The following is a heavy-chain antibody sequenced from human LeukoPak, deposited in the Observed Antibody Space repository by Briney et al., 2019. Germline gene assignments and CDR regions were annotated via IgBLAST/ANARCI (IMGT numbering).Heavy chain of an antibody. J-gene: IGHJ5*02. CDR1: GYSFTSYW. Sequence: GESLKVSCKGSGYSFTSYWIGWVRPMPGKGLEWMGIIYPGDSDTRYSPSFQGQVTISADKSISTAYLQWSSLKASGTAMYYCARRRYYDSSGYSRRNWFDPWGQGTLVTVSS. CDR3: ARRRYYDSSGYSRRNWFDP. V-gene: IGHV5-51*01. CDR2: IYPGDSDT. D-gene: IGHD3-22*01.